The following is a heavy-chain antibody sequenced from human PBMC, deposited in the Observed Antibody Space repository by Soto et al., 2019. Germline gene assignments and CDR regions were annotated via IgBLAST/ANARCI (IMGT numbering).Heavy chain of an antibody. V-gene: IGHV4-34*01. CDR2: INHSGRV. Sequence: PSETLSLTCAVYGGSFSGHSWTWIRQSPGKGLEWIGDINHSGRVNYSPSLKSRVTISLDTSKNQFSLTLSAVTAADTAMYYCSTRAYDTNGYYGFDPGGQGTLVTVSS. CDR1: GGSFSGHS. CDR3: STRAYDTNGYYGFDP. J-gene: IGHJ5*01. D-gene: IGHD3-22*01.